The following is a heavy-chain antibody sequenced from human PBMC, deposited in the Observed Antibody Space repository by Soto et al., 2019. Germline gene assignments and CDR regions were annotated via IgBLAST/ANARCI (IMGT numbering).Heavy chain of an antibody. CDR3: AREGDSSGGRAFDI. V-gene: IGHV3-13*04. Sequence: EVQLVESGGGLVQPGGSLRLSCAASGFTFSSYDMHWVRQATGKGLEWVSAIGTAGDTYYPGSVKGRFTISRENAKNSLYLQMNSLRAGDTAVYYCAREGDSSGGRAFDIWGQGTMVTVSS. J-gene: IGHJ3*02. D-gene: IGHD3-22*01. CDR1: GFTFSSYD. CDR2: IGTAGDT.